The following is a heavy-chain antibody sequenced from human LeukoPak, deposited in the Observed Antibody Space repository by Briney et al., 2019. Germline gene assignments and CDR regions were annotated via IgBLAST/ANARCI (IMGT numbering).Heavy chain of an antibody. CDR3: ATYRQVLLPFES. J-gene: IGHJ4*02. CDR2: IFPSGGEI. CDR1: GFTFSSYE. D-gene: IGHD2-8*02. Sequence: GGSLRLSCAASGFTFSSYEMIWVRQPPGKGLEWVSSIFPSGGEIHYADSVRGRFTISRDNSKSTLSLQMNSLRAEDTAIYYCATYRQVLLPFESWGQGTLVTVSS. V-gene: IGHV3-23*01.